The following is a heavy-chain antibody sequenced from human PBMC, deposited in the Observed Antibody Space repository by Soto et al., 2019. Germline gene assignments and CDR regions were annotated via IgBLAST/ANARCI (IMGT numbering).Heavy chain of an antibody. CDR2: IYYRGST. V-gene: IGHV4-59*01. J-gene: IGHJ6*03. CDR1: GGSISSYY. Sequence: PSETRSLTCTVSGGSISSYYWSWVRQPPWKGLEWIGYIYYRGSTTYNPTLKSRVTISVATSKNQSSPKLSSVTAADTAVYYCARGGYDFWSGYYSGGYCYMDVWGKGTTVTVSS. D-gene: IGHD3-3*01. CDR3: ARGGYDFWSGYYSGGYCYMDV.